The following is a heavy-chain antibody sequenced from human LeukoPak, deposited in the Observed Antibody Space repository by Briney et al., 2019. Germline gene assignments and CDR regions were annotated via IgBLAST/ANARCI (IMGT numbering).Heavy chain of an antibody. J-gene: IGHJ6*02. D-gene: IGHD3-9*01. CDR2: IIPIFGTA. CDR1: GGTFSSYA. CDR3: ARRPPQNYNILTGYSPHYYYYGMDV. Sequence: SVKVSCKASGGTFSSYAISWVRQAPGQGLEWMGGIIPIFGTANYAQKLQGRVTMTTDTSTSTAYMELRSLRSDDTAVYYCARRPPQNYNILTGYSPHYYYYGMDVWGQGTTVTVSS. V-gene: IGHV1-69*05.